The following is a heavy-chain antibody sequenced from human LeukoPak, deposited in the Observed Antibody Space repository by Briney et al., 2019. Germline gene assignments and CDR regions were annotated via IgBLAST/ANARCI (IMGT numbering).Heavy chain of an antibody. Sequence: SQTLSLTCTVSGGSISSGGYYWSWIRQPPGKGLEWIGYIYHSGSTYYNPSLKSRVTISVDRSKNQFSLKLSSVTAADTAVYYCASAPSKDDYSNYGGTYYFDYWGQGTLVTVSS. CDR3: ASAPSKDDYSNYGGTYYFDY. J-gene: IGHJ4*02. D-gene: IGHD4-11*01. CDR2: IYHSGST. V-gene: IGHV4-30-2*01. CDR1: GGSISSGGYY.